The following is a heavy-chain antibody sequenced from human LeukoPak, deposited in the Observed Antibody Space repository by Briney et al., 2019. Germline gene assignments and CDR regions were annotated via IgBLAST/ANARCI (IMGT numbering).Heavy chain of an antibody. CDR2: IRYDGSNK. D-gene: IGHD1-26*01. J-gene: IGHJ4*02. V-gene: IGHV3-30*02. CDR1: GFTFSSYG. CDR3: AKDGTMWELPGYYFDY. Sequence: GGSLRLSCAASGFTFSSYGMHWVRQAPGKGLEWVAFIRYDGSNKYYADSVKGRFTISRDNSKNTLYLQMNSLRAEDTAVYYCAKDGTMWELPGYYFDYWGQGTLVTVSS.